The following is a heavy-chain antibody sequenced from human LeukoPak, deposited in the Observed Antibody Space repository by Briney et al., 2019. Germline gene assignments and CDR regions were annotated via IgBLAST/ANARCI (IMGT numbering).Heavy chain of an antibody. CDR3: AREYGLSSGSTRGGTDY. CDR1: GGSISSYY. D-gene: IGHD6-19*01. Sequence: SETLSLTCTVSGGSISSYYWGWIRQPPGKGLEWIGSIYHSGSTYYNPSLKSRVTISVDTSKNQFSLKLSSVTAADTAVYYCAREYGLSSGSTRGGTDYWGQGTLVTVSS. V-gene: IGHV4-38-2*02. J-gene: IGHJ4*02. CDR2: IYHSGST.